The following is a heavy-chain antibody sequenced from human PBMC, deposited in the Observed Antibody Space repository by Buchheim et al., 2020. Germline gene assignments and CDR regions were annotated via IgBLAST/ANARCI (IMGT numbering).Heavy chain of an antibody. CDR3: AKGACSSTSRYAGGYFDN. V-gene: IGHV3-23*01. CDR2: ISGSSYRT. D-gene: IGHD2-2*01. Sequence: EVQLLESGGGLVQPGGSLRLSCAASGFTFSSYALNWVRQAPGKGLEWVSAISGSSYRTYYADSVKGRITISRDISKNTLYLQMNSLRAEDTAVYYCAKGACSSTSRYAGGYFDNWGQGIL. J-gene: IGHJ4*02. CDR1: GFTFSSYA.